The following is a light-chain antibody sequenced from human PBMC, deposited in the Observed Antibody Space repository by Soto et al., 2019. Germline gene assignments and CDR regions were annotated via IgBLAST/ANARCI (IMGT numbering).Light chain of an antibody. J-gene: IGKJ2*01. V-gene: IGKV3-15*01. CDR3: QQYYNWPLFT. Sequence: EMVMTQSPGTLSVSPGERVTLSCRVSQSVTTNLAWYQQKPGQAPRLLIYGASTRATGVPARFSGSGSGTEFTLTISSLQSEDFAIYYCQQYYNWPLFTFGQGTRLDI. CDR1: QSVTTN. CDR2: GAS.